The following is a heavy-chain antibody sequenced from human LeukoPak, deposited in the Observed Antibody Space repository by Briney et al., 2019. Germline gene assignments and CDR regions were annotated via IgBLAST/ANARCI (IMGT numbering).Heavy chain of an antibody. D-gene: IGHD3-3*01. CDR3: ARAGDFWSGYTNWLDP. V-gene: IGHV4-59*01. J-gene: IGHJ5*02. CDR2: IYYSGST. CDR1: GGSISSYY. Sequence: SETLSLTCTVSGGSISSYYWSWIRQPPGKGLEWIGYIYYSGSTNYNPSLKSRVTISVDTSKNQFSLKLSSVTAADTAVYYCARAGDFWSGYTNWLDPWGQGTLVTVSS.